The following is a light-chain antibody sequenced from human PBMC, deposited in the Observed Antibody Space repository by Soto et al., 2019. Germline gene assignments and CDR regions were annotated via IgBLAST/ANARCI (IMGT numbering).Light chain of an antibody. CDR2: LNSDGSH. J-gene: IGLJ2*01. CDR1: GGHSTYS. Sequence: QPVLTQSPSASASLGASVNLTCTLTGGHSTYSLGWHQQQPQRGPRFLMRLNSDGSHSKGDGIPDRFSGSSSGAERFLTISSLQSEDEADYNSQTWVRGIVVFGGGTKLTVL. CDR3: QTWVRGIVV. V-gene: IGLV4-69*02.